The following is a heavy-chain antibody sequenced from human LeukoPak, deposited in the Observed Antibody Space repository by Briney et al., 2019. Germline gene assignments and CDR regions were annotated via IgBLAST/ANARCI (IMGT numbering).Heavy chain of an antibody. CDR1: GFTFSSYS. Sequence: KTGGSLRLSCAASGFTFSSYSMNWVRQAPGKGLEWVSSISSSSSYIYYADSVKGRFTISRDNAKNSLYLQMNSLRAMDTAVYYCARWDGYNMDVWGKGTTVTVSS. J-gene: IGHJ6*03. CDR3: ARWDGYNMDV. CDR2: ISSSSSYI. D-gene: IGHD1-26*01. V-gene: IGHV3-21*01.